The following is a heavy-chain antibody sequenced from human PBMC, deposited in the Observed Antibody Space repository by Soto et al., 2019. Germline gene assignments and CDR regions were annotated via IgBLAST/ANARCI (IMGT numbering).Heavy chain of an antibody. CDR1: GGSISSYY. J-gene: IGHJ4*02. D-gene: IGHD3-16*01. CDR2: IYYSGST. Sequence: QVQLQESGPGLVKPSETLSLTCTVSGGSISSYYWCWIRQPPGKGLEWIGYIYYSGSTNYNPSLKTRVPISVDTSKNQFSLKLSSVTAADTAVYYCARRYGGNFDYWGQGTLVTVSS. V-gene: IGHV4-59*01. CDR3: ARRYGGNFDY.